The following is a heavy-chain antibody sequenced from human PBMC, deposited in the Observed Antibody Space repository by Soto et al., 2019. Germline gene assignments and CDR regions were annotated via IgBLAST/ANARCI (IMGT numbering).Heavy chain of an antibody. D-gene: IGHD6-6*01. V-gene: IGHV1-46*01. CDR3: ARAPYSSSSFFFDY. CDR2: IHPRGGRT. J-gene: IGHJ4*02. Sequence: ASVKVSCKASGYTFTAYFMHWVRQAPGQGLEWMGIIHPRGGRTNYAQRFQGRVAMTWDTSTSTVYMELSSLRSDDTAVYYCARAPYSSSSFFFDYWGPGTPVTVSS. CDR1: GYTFTAYF.